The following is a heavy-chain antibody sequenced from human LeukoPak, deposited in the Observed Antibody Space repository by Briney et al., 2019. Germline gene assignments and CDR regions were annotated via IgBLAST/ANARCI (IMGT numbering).Heavy chain of an antibody. D-gene: IGHD3-22*01. CDR1: GGSISSSSYY. V-gene: IGHV4-39*01. CDR2: IYYSGST. J-gene: IGHJ4*02. Sequence: PSQTLSLTCTVSGGSISSSSYYWGWIRQPPGKGLEWIGSIYYSGSTYYNPSLKSRVTISVDTSKNQFSLKLSSVTAADTAVYYCARHFSYDSSGYIRGGLDYWGQGTLVTVSS. CDR3: ARHFSYDSSGYIRGGLDY.